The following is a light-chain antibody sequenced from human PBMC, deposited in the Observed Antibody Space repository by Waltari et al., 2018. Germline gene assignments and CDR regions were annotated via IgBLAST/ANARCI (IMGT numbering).Light chain of an antibody. Sequence: IQMTQSPSPLSASVGDRVTITCRASQSISSWLAWYQQKPGNAPKLLIYKASSLESGVPSRFSGSGSGTEFTLTISSLQPEDLATYYCQQPPGTFGGGTKVEIK. CDR2: KAS. V-gene: IGKV1-5*03. CDR3: QQPPGT. CDR1: QSISSW. J-gene: IGKJ4*01.